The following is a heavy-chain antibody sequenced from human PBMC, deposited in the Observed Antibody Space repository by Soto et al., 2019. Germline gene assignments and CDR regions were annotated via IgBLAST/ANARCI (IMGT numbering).Heavy chain of an antibody. CDR1: GYTFTSYA. V-gene: IGHV1-3*01. Sequence: ASVKVSCKASGYTFTSYAMHWVRQAPGQRLEWMGWINAGNGNTKYSQKFQGRVTITRDTSASTAYMELRSLRSDDTAVYYCARDLIAAEALDPWGQGTLVTVSS. D-gene: IGHD6-13*01. CDR2: INAGNGNT. CDR3: ARDLIAAEALDP. J-gene: IGHJ5*02.